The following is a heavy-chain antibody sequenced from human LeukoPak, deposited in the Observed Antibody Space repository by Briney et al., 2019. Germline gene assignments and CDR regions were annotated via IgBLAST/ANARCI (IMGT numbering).Heavy chain of an antibody. D-gene: IGHD3-16*02. CDR2: ISYDGSNK. V-gene: IGHV3-30*18. CDR3: AKASVYVYYAMDV. Sequence: GGSLRLSCAASGFTFSNFGMHWVRQAPGQGLEWVAVISYDGSNKYYADSVKGRFTISGDNSKNTLYLQMNSLRAEDTAVYYCAKASVYVYYAMDVWGQGTTVTVS. CDR1: GFTFSNFG. J-gene: IGHJ6*02.